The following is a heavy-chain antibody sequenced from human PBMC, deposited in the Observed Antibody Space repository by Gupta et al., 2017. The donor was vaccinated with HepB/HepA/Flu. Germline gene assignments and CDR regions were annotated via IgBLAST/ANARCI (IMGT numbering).Heavy chain of an antibody. CDR3: STDVHFWSAMDV. Sequence: EVQLLESGGGLVKPGGSLRVSCAVSGFTIGGNAMSWVRQAPGKGLEWVSGIGSAMSPHDSDSVGGRFTVSRDNAKNMVFLQMKSLRAEDTAVYYCSTDVHFWSAMDVWGKGTTVTVSS. V-gene: IGHV3-23*01. CDR1: GFTIGGNA. J-gene: IGHJ6*03. D-gene: IGHD3-3*02. CDR2: IGSAMSP.